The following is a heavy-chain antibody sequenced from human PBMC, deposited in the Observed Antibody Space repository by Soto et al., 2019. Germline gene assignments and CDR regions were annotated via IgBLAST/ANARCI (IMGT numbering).Heavy chain of an antibody. CDR1: GFTFSSYS. J-gene: IGHJ4*02. Sequence: GGSLRLSCAASGFTFSSYSMNWVPQAPGKGLEWVSSISSSSSYIYYSDSVKGRFTISRDNAKNSLYLQMNSLRAEDTAVYYCARDRGDSSGYYYAPHFDYWGQGTLVTVSS. D-gene: IGHD3-22*01. CDR2: ISSSSSYI. V-gene: IGHV3-21*01. CDR3: ARDRGDSSGYYYAPHFDY.